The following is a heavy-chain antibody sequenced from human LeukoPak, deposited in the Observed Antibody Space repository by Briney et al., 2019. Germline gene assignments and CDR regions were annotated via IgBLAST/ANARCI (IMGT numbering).Heavy chain of an antibody. V-gene: IGHV3-48*03. CDR1: GFTFSSYE. Sequence: GGSLRPSWAAAGFTFSSYEMNWVRQAPGSGLEWGSYISNGGSTIYYADSVKGRFTISRDNAKNALYLHMNSLRAEDTAVYYCARDGPYDSSGYFDSWGQGTLVTVSS. CDR3: ARDGPYDSSGYFDS. J-gene: IGHJ4*02. D-gene: IGHD3-22*01. CDR2: ISNGGSTI.